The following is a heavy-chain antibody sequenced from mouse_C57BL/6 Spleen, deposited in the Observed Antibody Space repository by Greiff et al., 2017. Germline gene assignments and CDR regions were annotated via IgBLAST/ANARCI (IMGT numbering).Heavy chain of an antibody. D-gene: IGHD1-1*01. Sequence: EVKLMESEGGLVQPGSSMKLSCTASGFTFSDYYMAWVRQVPEKGLEWVANINYDGSSTYYLDSLKSRFIISRDNAKNILYLQRSSLKSEDTATYYCAREAYGSSYGYFDVWGTGTTVTVSS. CDR1: GFTFSDYY. J-gene: IGHJ1*03. V-gene: IGHV5-16*01. CDR2: INYDGSST. CDR3: AREAYGSSYGYFDV.